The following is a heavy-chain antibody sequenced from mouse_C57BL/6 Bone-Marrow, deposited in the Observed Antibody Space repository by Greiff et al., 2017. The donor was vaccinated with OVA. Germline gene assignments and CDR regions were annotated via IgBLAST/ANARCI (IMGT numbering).Heavy chain of an antibody. J-gene: IGHJ1*03. CDR3: ARGGFYYSNYVGWYFDV. Sequence: QVQLQQPGAELVKPGASVKLSFKTSGYTFTSYWMHWVKQRPGQGLEWIGMIHPNSGSTNYNEMFKSKATLTVDKSSSTAYMQLGSLTSEDSAVYYCARGGFYYSNYVGWYFDVWGTGTTVTVSS. CDR2: IHPNSGST. V-gene: IGHV1-64*01. D-gene: IGHD2-5*01. CDR1: GYTFTSYW.